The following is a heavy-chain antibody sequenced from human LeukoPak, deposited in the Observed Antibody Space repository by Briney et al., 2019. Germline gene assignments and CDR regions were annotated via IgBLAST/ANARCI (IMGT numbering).Heavy chain of an antibody. J-gene: IGHJ4*02. V-gene: IGHV5-51*01. Sequence: GESLKISCKGSGYSFASYWIGWVRQMPGKGLEWMGIIYPGDSDTRYSPSFQGRVTISADKSISTAYLQWSSLKASDTAMYYCARLQLGTRQYGDFDYWGQGTLVTVSS. CDR3: ARLQLGTRQYGDFDY. D-gene: IGHD7-27*01. CDR2: IYPGDSDT. CDR1: GYSFASYW.